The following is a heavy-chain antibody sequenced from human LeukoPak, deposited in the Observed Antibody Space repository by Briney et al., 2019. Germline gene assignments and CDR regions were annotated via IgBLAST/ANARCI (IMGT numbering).Heavy chain of an antibody. CDR3: ARDCSGGTCYLDY. CDR1: GTTLINYG. D-gene: IGHD2-15*01. Sequence: GASVKVSCKASGTTLINYGITWVRQAPGQGLEWMGWISAYNGNTNYAQKFQGRATMTTDTSTSTAYMELRSLRSDDTALYYCARDCSGGTCYLDYWGQGTLVTISS. J-gene: IGHJ4*02. V-gene: IGHV1-18*01. CDR2: ISAYNGNT.